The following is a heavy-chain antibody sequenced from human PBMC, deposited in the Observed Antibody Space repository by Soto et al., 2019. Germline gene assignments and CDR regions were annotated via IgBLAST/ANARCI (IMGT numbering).Heavy chain of an antibody. CDR1: GYTFTNFG. CDR3: ARARRFSGAHHDY. Sequence: QVHLVQSGAVVENPGASVKVSCKASGYTFTNFGINWVRQAPGQGLEWMGWITPYNGNANYPQKHQDRLTITTDTSTNTAYLELRSLRSDDTAVYFCARARRFSGAHHDYWGQGTRVTVSS. D-gene: IGHD1-26*01. CDR2: ITPYNGNA. J-gene: IGHJ4*02. V-gene: IGHV1-18*04.